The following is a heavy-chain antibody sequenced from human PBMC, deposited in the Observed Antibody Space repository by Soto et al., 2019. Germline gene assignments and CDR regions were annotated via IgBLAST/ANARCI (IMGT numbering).Heavy chain of an antibody. D-gene: IGHD6-13*01. Sequence: ASVKVSCKASGGTFSSYAISWVRQAPGQGLEWMGGIIPIFGTANYAQKFQGRVTITADESTSTAYMELSSLRSVDKAVYYCAGAWGYRSPLVGNYGIDVWGQGPTVTVSS. CDR1: GGTFSSYA. V-gene: IGHV1-69*13. CDR3: AGAWGYRSPLVGNYGIDV. J-gene: IGHJ6*02. CDR2: IIPIFGTA.